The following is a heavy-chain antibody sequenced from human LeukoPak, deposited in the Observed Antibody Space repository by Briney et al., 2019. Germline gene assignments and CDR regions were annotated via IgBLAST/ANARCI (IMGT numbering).Heavy chain of an antibody. CDR1: GHTFTGYY. Sequence: ASVKVSCKASGHTFTGYYMHWVRQAPGQGLEWMGWINPNSGGTNYAQKSQGWVTMTRDTSISTAYMELSRLRSDDTAVYYCARGYVRGVTYYYYGMDVWGQGTTVTVSS. CDR3: ARGYVRGVTYYYYGMDV. V-gene: IGHV1-2*04. D-gene: IGHD3-10*02. CDR2: INPNSGGT. J-gene: IGHJ6*02.